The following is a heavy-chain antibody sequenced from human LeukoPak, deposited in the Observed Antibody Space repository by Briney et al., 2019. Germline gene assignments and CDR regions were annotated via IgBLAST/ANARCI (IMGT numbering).Heavy chain of an antibody. CDR1: GYTFTSYG. CDR2: IIPILGTT. V-gene: IGHV1-69*10. CDR3: ARPRFPYYRLSGADYYYMDV. J-gene: IGHJ6*03. Sequence: GASVMVSCKASGYTFTSYGISWVRQAPGQGLEWMGGIIPILGTTNYAQKFQGRVTITADKSTSTVYMELSSLRSEDTAVYYCARPRFPYYRLSGADYYYMDVWGKGTTVTVSS. D-gene: IGHD3-10*01.